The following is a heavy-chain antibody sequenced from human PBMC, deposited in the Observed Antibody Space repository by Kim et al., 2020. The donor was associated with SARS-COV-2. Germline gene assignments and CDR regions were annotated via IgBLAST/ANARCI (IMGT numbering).Heavy chain of an antibody. CDR2: INAGNGNT. Sequence: ASVKVSCKASGYTFTSYAMHWVRQAPGQRLEWMGWINAGNGNTKYSQKFQGRVTITRDTSASTAYMELSSLRSEDTAVYYCARDGWVVPAARGYYYGMDVWGQGTTVTVSS. J-gene: IGHJ6*02. D-gene: IGHD2-2*01. V-gene: IGHV1-3*01. CDR3: ARDGWVVPAARGYYYGMDV. CDR1: GYTFTSYA.